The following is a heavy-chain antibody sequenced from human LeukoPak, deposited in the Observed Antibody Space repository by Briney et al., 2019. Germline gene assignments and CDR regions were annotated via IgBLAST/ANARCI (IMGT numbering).Heavy chain of an antibody. CDR1: GYRFTRYG. J-gene: IGHJ3*02. Sequence: ASVNVSYMPSGYRFTRYGISWARQAPGRGLEWMGWSSTDNGNTNYVQNLQGRVSMTRDTFTSPVYMELRSLRSDDTAVYYCARAQSRTHWDGFDSWGQGTMVTVPS. D-gene: IGHD5-24*01. CDR3: ARAQSRTHWDGFDS. CDR2: SSTDNGNT. V-gene: IGHV1-18*01.